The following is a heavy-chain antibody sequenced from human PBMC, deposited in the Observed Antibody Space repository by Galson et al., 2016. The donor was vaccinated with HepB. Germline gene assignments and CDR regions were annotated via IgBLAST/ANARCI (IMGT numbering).Heavy chain of an antibody. Sequence: PALVKPTQTLTLTCTFSGFSLRARGVGVGWIRQPPGKALEWLALIYWDDGKRYSPFLQNRLSITKDTSIKEVVLTRSNVDPVDTATYYCVFSGPKDDAFDVWGQGLVVTVSS. D-gene: IGHD6-19*01. V-gene: IGHV2-5*02. CDR2: IYWDDGK. CDR1: GFSLRARGVG. J-gene: IGHJ3*01. CDR3: VFSGPKDDAFDV.